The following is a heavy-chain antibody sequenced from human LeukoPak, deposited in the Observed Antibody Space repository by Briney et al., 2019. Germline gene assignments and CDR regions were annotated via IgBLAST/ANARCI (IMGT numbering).Heavy chain of an antibody. CDR1: GFTFDDYA. Sequence: GGSLRLSCAASGFTFDDYAMHWVRQAPGKGLEWVSVIYSGGSTYYADSVKGRFTISRDNSKNTLYLQMNSLRAEDTAVYYCARDYYDSSGYYYPFDYWGLGTLVTVSS. D-gene: IGHD3-22*01. CDR2: IYSGGST. J-gene: IGHJ4*02. CDR3: ARDYYDSSGYYYPFDY. V-gene: IGHV3-53*01.